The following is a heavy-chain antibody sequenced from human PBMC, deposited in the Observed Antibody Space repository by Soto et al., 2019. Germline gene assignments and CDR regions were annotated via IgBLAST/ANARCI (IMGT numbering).Heavy chain of an antibody. CDR2: INPSGGST. D-gene: IGHD3-22*01. V-gene: IGHV1-46*01. Sequence: ASVKVSCRASGYTFTSYYMHWVRQAPGQGLEWMGIINPSGGSTSYAQKFQGRVTMTRVTSTSTVYMELSSLRSEDTAVYYCARDLGYDSSGYYGTNYYFDYWGQGTLVTVSS. CDR3: ARDLGYDSSGYYGTNYYFDY. J-gene: IGHJ4*02. CDR1: GYTFTSYY.